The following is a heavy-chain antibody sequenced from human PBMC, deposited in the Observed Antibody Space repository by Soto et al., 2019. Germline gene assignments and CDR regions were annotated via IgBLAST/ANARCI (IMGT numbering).Heavy chain of an antibody. D-gene: IGHD1-26*01. V-gene: IGHV3-74*01. CDR2: INTDGSVT. CDR1: GFTFSNFW. Sequence: PGGSLRLSCAGSGFTFSNFWMHWVRQAPGKELVWVARINTDGSVTSHADSAKGRFTISRDNPKSTLYLQMTSLREEDAAIYYCARQSGLGATNYWGRGTLVTVSS. CDR3: ARQSGLGATNY. J-gene: IGHJ4*02.